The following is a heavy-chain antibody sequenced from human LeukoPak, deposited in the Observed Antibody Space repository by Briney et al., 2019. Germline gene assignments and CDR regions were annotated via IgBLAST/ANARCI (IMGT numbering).Heavy chain of an antibody. CDR1: GGTFSSYA. CDR3: ASAACSSTSCYLPMDV. V-gene: IGHV1-69*05. D-gene: IGHD2-2*01. CDR2: IIPIFGTA. J-gene: IGHJ6*03. Sequence: SVKVSCKASGGTFSSYAIGWVRQAPGQGLEWMGRIIPIFGTANYAQKFQGRVTITTDESTSTAYMELSSLRSEGTAVYYCASAACSSTSCYLPMDVWGKGTTVTVSS.